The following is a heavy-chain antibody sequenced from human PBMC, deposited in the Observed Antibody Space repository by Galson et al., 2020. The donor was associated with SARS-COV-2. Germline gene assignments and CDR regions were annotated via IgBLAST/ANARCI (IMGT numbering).Heavy chain of an antibody. CDR1: GFTVSSNY. D-gene: IGHD2-15*01. V-gene: IGHV3-53*01. J-gene: IGHJ3*02. CDR3: ARGSCSGGSCYSGDAFDI. CDR2: IYSGGST. Sequence: GGSLRLSCAASGFTVSSNYMSWVRQAPGKGLEWVSVIYSGGSTYYADSVKGRFTISRDNSKNTLYLQMNSLRAEDTAVYYCARGSCSGGSCYSGDAFDIWGQGTMVTVSS.